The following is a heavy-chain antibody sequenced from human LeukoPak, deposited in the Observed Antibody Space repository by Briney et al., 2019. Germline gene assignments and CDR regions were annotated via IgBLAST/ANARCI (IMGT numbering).Heavy chain of an antibody. CDR2: INQDGSER. J-gene: IGHJ4*02. CDR1: GFTFSSSW. D-gene: IGHD2-21*02. Sequence: GGSLRLSCAASGFTFSSSWMHWVRQAPGKGLEWVANINQDGSERYYVDSVKGRFSISRDNAKNSLFLQMDSLRAEDTAVYYCGRAMTDWGQGILVTVSS. CDR3: GRAMTD. V-gene: IGHV3-7*03.